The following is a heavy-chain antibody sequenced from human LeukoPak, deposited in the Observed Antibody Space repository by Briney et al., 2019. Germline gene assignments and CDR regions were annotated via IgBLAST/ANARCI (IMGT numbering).Heavy chain of an antibody. CDR3: ARGPYSTSPHFDY. J-gene: IGHJ4*02. CDR2: INPNSGGT. CDR1: GYSFTGYY. V-gene: IGHV1-2*02. Sequence: GASVKVSCKASGYSFTGYYMHWVRQAPGQGLEWMGWINPNSGGTHHAQKFQGRVTMTRDTSISTAYMELSSLRSDDTAIYYCARGPYSTSPHFDYWGQGTLVTVSS. D-gene: IGHD6-6*01.